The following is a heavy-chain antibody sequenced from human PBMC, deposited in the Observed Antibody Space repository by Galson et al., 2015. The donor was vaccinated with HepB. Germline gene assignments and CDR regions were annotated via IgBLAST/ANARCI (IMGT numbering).Heavy chain of an antibody. CDR2: IKQDGSEK. J-gene: IGHJ4*02. CDR3: ARDYDFWSGYRAFDY. D-gene: IGHD3-3*01. Sequence: SLRLSCAASGFTFSSYWMSWVRQAPGKGLEWVANIKQDGSEKYYVDSVKGRFTISRDNAKNSLYLQMNSRRAEDTAVYYCARDYDFWSGYRAFDYWGQGTLVTVSS. V-gene: IGHV3-7*01. CDR1: GFTFSSYW.